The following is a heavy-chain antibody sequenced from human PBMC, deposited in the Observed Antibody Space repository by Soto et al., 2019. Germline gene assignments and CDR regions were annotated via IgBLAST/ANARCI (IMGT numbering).Heavy chain of an antibody. Sequence: QVQLQESGPGLVKPSETLSLTCTVSGGSISSYYWSWIRQPPGKGLEWIGYIYYSGSTNYNPSLKSRVSISVDTYKNQFSLKLSSVTAADTAVYYCARDLVGAIGYWGQGTLVTVSS. V-gene: IGHV4-59*01. J-gene: IGHJ4*02. CDR2: IYYSGST. CDR1: GGSISSYY. CDR3: ARDLVGAIGY. D-gene: IGHD1-26*01.